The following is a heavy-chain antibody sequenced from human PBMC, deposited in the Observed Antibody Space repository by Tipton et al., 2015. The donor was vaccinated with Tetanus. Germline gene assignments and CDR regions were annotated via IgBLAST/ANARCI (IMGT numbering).Heavy chain of an antibody. V-gene: IGHV4-61*08. J-gene: IGHJ4*02. CDR2: VSYSGRT. D-gene: IGHD5-18*01. CDR1: RGSVRSGDYS. Sequence: TLSLTCSVSRGSVRSGDYSWNWIRQPPGKGLEWLAYVSYSGRTNSNYSLKDRITISQDTSKNQFSLKLNSVTAADTAVYYCARHLTYTYTSRYFDYWGLGTLVTVSS. CDR3: ARHLTYTYTSRYFDY.